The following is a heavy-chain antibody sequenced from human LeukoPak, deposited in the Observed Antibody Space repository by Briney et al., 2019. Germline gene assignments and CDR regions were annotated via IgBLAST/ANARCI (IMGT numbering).Heavy chain of an antibody. D-gene: IGHD1-26*01. CDR3: ATASGTYTSTY. CDR2: IYYDGSNK. Sequence: GGSLRLSCAASGFTFRNYGMHWVRQAPGKGLEWVAVIYYDGSNKYYGDPVKGRFTISRDSSKNTLYLQLNSLRAEDTAVYYCATASGTYTSTYRGQGTLVTVSS. V-gene: IGHV3-33*01. J-gene: IGHJ4*02. CDR1: GFTFRNYG.